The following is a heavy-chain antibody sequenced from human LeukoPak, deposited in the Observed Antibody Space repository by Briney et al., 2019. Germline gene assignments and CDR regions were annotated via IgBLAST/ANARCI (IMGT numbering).Heavy chain of an antibody. V-gene: IGHV1-2*02. Sequence: ASVKVSCKASRYTFTGYYIHWVRQAPGQGPEWMGWINPDNGGTNYAQKFQGRVTMTMDTSINTAYMEVSRLKSDDTAVYYCARESPDIVVVVTAALRRSWFDPWGQGTLVTVSS. D-gene: IGHD2-15*01. CDR3: ARESPDIVVVVTAALRRSWFDP. CDR2: INPDNGGT. CDR1: RYTFTGYY. J-gene: IGHJ5*02.